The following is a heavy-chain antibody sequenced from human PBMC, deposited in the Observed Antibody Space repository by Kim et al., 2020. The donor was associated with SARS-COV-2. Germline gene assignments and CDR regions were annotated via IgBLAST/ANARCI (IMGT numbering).Heavy chain of an antibody. V-gene: IGHV5-10-1*01. CDR1: GYSFTSYW. CDR3: AVWGGRTNGVCYSYYYYGMDV. D-gene: IGHD2-8*01. J-gene: IGHJ6*02. CDR2: IDPSDSYT. Sequence: GESLNISCKGSGYSFTSYWISWVRQMPGKGLEWMGRIDPSDSYTNYSPSFQGHVTISADKSIGTAYLQWSSLKASDTAMYYCAVWGGRTNGVCYSYYYYGMDVWGQGTTVTVSS.